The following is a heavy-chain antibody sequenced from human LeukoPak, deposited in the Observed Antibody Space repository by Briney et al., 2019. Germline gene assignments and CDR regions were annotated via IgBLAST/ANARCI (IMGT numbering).Heavy chain of an antibody. V-gene: IGHV3-30*02. CDR1: GFTLRRCG. Sequence: GGSLRLSCAASGFTLRRCGMLWVREAPGEGLEWVAFIRCGGCNKYYADSEKSRFTISRDNSKNTLCLQMNSLRAEDTAGYYCARGGPAAGTLDSWGQETLLTVSS. CDR2: IRCGGCNK. CDR3: ARGGPAAGTLDS. J-gene: IGHJ4*02. D-gene: IGHD1/OR15-1a*01.